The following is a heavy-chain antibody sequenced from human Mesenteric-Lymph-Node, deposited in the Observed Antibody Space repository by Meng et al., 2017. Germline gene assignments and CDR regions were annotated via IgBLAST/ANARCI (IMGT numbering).Heavy chain of an antibody. CDR1: GYTVTGYY. J-gene: IGHJ5*02. Sequence: VTVVVEVKRPGALVKVCCKAPGYTVTGYYMHWVRPAPGQGLEGMGWINPNSGGKNYAQKFQGRVTMTRDTSISTAYMELSRLRSDDTAVYYCARDYYYGPSWFDPWGQGTLVTVSS. V-gene: IGHV1-2*02. D-gene: IGHD3-10*01. CDR2: INPNSGGK. CDR3: ARDYYYGPSWFDP.